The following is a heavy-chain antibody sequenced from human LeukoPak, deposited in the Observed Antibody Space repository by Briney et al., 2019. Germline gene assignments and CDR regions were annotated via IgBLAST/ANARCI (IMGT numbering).Heavy chain of an antibody. Sequence: GGSLRLSCAASGFTFSSYRMNWVRQAPGKGLEWVSSISSSSSYIYYADSVKGRFTISRDNAKNSLYLQMNSLRAEDTAVYYCATMARSYDAFDIWGQGTMVTVSS. CDR2: ISSSSSYI. CDR3: ATMARSYDAFDI. D-gene: IGHD5-24*01. J-gene: IGHJ3*02. CDR1: GFTFSSYR. V-gene: IGHV3-21*01.